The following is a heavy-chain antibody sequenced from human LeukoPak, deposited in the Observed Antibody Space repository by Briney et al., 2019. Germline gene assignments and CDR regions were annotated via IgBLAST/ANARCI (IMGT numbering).Heavy chain of an antibody. Sequence: PSQTLSLTCTVSGGSISSGGYYWSWIRQHPGKGLEWIGYIYYSGSTYYNPSLKSRVTISVDTSKNQLSLKLSSVTAADTAVYYCASTVRGITTVRGVISPTNWFDPWGQGTLVTVSS. J-gene: IGHJ5*02. D-gene: IGHD3-10*01. V-gene: IGHV4-31*03. CDR2: IYYSGST. CDR1: GGSISSGGYY. CDR3: ASTVRGITTVRGVISPTNWFDP.